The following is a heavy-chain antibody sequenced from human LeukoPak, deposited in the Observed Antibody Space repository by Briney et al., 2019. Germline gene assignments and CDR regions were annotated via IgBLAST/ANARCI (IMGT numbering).Heavy chain of an antibody. V-gene: IGHV4-59*01. CDR1: GGPISIYY. CDR3: ARGSRELYYFDY. CDR2: IYYCGST. Sequence: SETLSLTCTVSGGPISIYYWSWIRQPPGKGLEWIGYIYYCGSTKYNPSLKSRVTISVDASKTQFSLKLNSVTAADTAVYYCARGSRELYYFDYWGQGTLVTVSS. D-gene: IGHD1-26*01. J-gene: IGHJ4*02.